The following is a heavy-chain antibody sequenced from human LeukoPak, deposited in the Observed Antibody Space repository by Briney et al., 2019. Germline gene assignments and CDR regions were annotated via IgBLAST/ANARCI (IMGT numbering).Heavy chain of an antibody. D-gene: IGHD3-10*01. J-gene: IGHJ5*02. CDR3: AMVRGPYRWFDP. CDR1: GGSISSYY. CDR2: IYYSGST. V-gene: IGHV4-59*01. Sequence: PSETLSLTCTVSGGSISSYYWSWIRQPPGKGVEWIGYIYYSGSTNYNPSLKSRVTISVDTSKNQFSLKLSSVTAADTAVYYCAMVRGPYRWFDPWGQGTLVTVSS.